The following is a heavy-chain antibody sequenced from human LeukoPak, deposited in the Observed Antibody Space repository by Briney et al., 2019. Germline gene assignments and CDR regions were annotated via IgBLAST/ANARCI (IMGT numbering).Heavy chain of an antibody. D-gene: IGHD4-17*01. CDR1: GFTFSSYA. J-gene: IGHJ6*02. CDR3: ARPLHTGTWGCMDV. CDR2: ISYDGSNK. Sequence: GGSLRLSCAASGFTFSSYAMHWVRQAPGKGLEWVAVISYDGSNKYYADSVKGRFTISRDNSKNTLYLQMNSLRAEDTAVYYCARPLHTGTWGCMDVWGQGTTVTVSS. V-gene: IGHV3-30-3*01.